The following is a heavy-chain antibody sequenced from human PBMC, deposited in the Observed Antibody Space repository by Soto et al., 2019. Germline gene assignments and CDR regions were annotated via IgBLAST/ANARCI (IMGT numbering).Heavy chain of an antibody. CDR3: ARSVDTAMGDFDY. Sequence: QVQLQESGPGLVKPSETLSLTCTVSGGSISSYYWSWIRQPPGKGLEWIGYIYYSGSTNYNPSLKGRVTISVDTSKNQFSRKLSSGTAADTAVYYCARSVDTAMGDFDYWGQGTLVTVSS. J-gene: IGHJ4*02. CDR1: GGSISSYY. D-gene: IGHD5-18*01. V-gene: IGHV4-59*01. CDR2: IYYSGST.